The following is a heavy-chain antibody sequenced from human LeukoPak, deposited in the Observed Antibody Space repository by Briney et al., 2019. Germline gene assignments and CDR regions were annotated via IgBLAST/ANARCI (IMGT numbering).Heavy chain of an antibody. CDR3: ARVGRLGYCSSTSCGGDWFDP. J-gene: IGHJ5*02. D-gene: IGHD2-2*01. CDR1: GGSISSYY. V-gene: IGHV4-59*01. CDR2: IYYSGST. Sequence: SETLSLTCTVSGGSISSYYWIWIRQPPGKGLEWIGYIYYSGSTNYNPSLKSRVTISVDTSKNQFSLKLSSVTAADTAVYYCARVGRLGYCSSTSCGGDWFDPWGQGTLVTVSS.